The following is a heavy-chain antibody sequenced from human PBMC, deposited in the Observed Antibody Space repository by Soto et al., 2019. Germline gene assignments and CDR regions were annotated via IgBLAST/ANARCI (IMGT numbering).Heavy chain of an antibody. CDR2: VNNDGTDT. J-gene: IGHJ6*02. CDR3: ARGGLQHALDV. Sequence: EVQLLESGGGLVQPGGSLRLSCPASGLTFSPHSTYWARQPPPNGLVWLSRVNNDGTDTTHADSVKGRFTISRDNAENTLYLQMNSLRAEDTAVYYCARGGLQHALDVWGQGSTVTVSS. D-gene: IGHD6-13*01. V-gene: IGHV3-74*03. CDR1: GLTFSPHS.